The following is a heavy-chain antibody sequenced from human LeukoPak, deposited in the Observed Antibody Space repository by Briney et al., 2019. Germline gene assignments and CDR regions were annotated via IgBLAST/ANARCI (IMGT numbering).Heavy chain of an antibody. CDR1: GYTFTGYY. CDR3: ARDARINYDILAGYPLYGMDV. J-gene: IGHJ6*02. Sequence: ASVKVSCKASGYTFTGYYMHWVRQAPGQGLEWMGWINPNSGGTNYAQKFQGWVTMTRDTSISTAYMELSRLRSDDTAVYYCARDARINYDILAGYPLYGMDVWGQGTTVTVSS. V-gene: IGHV1-2*04. CDR2: INPNSGGT. D-gene: IGHD3-9*01.